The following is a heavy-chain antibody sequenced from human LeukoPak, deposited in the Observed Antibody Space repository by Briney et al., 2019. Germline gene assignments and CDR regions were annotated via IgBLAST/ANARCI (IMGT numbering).Heavy chain of an antibody. Sequence: SETLSLTCTVSGGSISSYYWSWIRQPPGKGLEWIGYIYYSGSSNYNPSLKSRVTISVDTSKNQFSLKLSSVTAADTAVYYCARVQAYGGKGYFDYWGQGTLVTVSS. J-gene: IGHJ4*02. CDR3: ARVQAYGGKGYFDY. V-gene: IGHV4-59*01. CDR1: GGSISSYY. D-gene: IGHD4-23*01. CDR2: IYYSGSS.